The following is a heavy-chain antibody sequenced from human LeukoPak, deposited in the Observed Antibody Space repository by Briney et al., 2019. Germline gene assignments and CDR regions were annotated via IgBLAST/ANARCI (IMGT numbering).Heavy chain of an antibody. CDR2: INHSGST. D-gene: IGHD3-10*01. Sequence: SETLSLTCAVYGGSFSGYYWSWIRQPPGKGLEWIGEINHSGSTNYNPSLKGRATISVDTSKNQFSLKLSSVTAADTAVYYCARGGMVRGTIDYWGQGTLVTVSS. V-gene: IGHV4-34*01. J-gene: IGHJ4*02. CDR3: ARGGMVRGTIDY. CDR1: GGSFSGYY.